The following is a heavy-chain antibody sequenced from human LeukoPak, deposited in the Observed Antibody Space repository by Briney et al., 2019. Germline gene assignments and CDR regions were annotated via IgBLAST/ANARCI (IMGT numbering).Heavy chain of an antibody. Sequence: GGSLRLSCAASGFTFSSYWMSSVRQAPGKGLEWVANIKQDGSEKYYVDSVKGRVTISRDNAKNSLYLQMNSLRAEDTAVYYCARVFGAGYSDYWGQGTLVTVSS. CDR2: IKQDGSEK. CDR3: ARVFGAGYSDY. D-gene: IGHD4/OR15-4a*01. V-gene: IGHV3-7*01. J-gene: IGHJ4*02. CDR1: GFTFSSYW.